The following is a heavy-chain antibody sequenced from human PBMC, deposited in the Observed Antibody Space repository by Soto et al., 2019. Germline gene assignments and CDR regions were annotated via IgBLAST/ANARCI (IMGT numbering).Heavy chain of an antibody. CDR2: IYYNGNT. Sequence: SETLSLTCTVSGHSVSSAGYYWSWIRQPPGKELEWIGYIYYNGNTDYNPSLKSRVTISLDTSKNQFSLKLSSVTAADTAVYYCAGPSVGATQDNGMDVWGQGTTVTVSS. D-gene: IGHD1-26*01. J-gene: IGHJ6*02. CDR3: AGPSVGATQDNGMDV. V-gene: IGHV4-61*08. CDR1: GHSVSSAGYY.